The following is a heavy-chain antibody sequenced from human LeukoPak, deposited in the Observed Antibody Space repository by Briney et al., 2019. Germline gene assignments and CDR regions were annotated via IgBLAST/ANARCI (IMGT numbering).Heavy chain of an antibody. CDR2: IIPIFGTA. Sequence: SVKVSCKASGATFSSYAISWVRQAPGQGLEWMGGIIPIFGTANYAQKFQGRVTITTDESTSTAYMELSSLRSEDTAVYYCARVATYYYDSSGSNDAFDIWGQGTMVTVSS. CDR3: ARVATYYYDSSGSNDAFDI. J-gene: IGHJ3*02. V-gene: IGHV1-69*05. CDR1: GATFSSYA. D-gene: IGHD3-22*01.